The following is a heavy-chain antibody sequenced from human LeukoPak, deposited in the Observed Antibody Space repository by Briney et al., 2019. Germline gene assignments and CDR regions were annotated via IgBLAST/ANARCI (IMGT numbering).Heavy chain of an antibody. V-gene: IGHV4-59*01. CDR2: IYYSGSTYYSGST. Sequence: PSETLSLTCTVSGGSISSYYWTWIRQPPGKGLEWIGYIYYSGSTYYSGSTNYNPSLKSRVTISVDTSKNQFSLKLSSVTAADTAVYYCARGAVAYYYFDNWGQGTLVTVSS. CDR1: GGSISSYY. J-gene: IGHJ4*02. D-gene: IGHD6-19*01. CDR3: ARGAVAYYYFDN.